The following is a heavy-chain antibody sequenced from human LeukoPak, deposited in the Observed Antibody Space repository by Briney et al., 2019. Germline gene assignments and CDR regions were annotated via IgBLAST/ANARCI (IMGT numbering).Heavy chain of an antibody. Sequence: PGRSLRLSCAASGFTFSNYAFHWVRQAPGKGLEWVAVISYDGNNKYYADSVKGRFTISRDNSKNTLYVQMNSLRAEDTAVYYCARLTSPAAFDFWGRGTLVTVSS. CDR1: GFTFSNYA. CDR2: ISYDGNNK. D-gene: IGHD2-2*01. J-gene: IGHJ4*02. V-gene: IGHV3-30*04. CDR3: ARLTSPAAFDF.